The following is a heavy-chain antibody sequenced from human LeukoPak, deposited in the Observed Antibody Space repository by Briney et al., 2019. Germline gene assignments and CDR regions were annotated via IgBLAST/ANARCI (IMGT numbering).Heavy chain of an antibody. CDR1: GYTFTGYY. CDR3: ARASGLFSMYSSSWYFNWFDP. D-gene: IGHD6-13*01. Sequence: ASVKVSCKASGYTFTGYYMHWVRQAPGQGLEWMGWINPNSGGTNYAQKFQGRVTMTRDTSISTAYMELSRLRSDDTAVYYCARASGLFSMYSSSWYFNWFDPWGQGTLVTVSS. J-gene: IGHJ5*02. CDR2: INPNSGGT. V-gene: IGHV1-2*02.